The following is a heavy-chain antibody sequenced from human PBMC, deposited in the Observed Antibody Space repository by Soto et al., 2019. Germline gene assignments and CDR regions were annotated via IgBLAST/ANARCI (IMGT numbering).Heavy chain of an antibody. V-gene: IGHV3-30-3*01. CDR3: ARVRLAGVVVAAAFDY. Sequence: GGSLRLSCAASGFTFSSYAMHWVRQAPGKGLEWVAVISYDGSNKYYADSVKGRFTISRDNSKNTLYLQMNSLRAEDTAVYYCARVRLAGVVVAAAFDYWGQGTLVTVSS. J-gene: IGHJ4*02. CDR1: GFTFSSYA. CDR2: ISYDGSNK. D-gene: IGHD2-15*01.